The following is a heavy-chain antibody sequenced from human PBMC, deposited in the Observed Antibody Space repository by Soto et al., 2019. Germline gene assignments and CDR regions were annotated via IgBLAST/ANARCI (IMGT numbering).Heavy chain of an antibody. J-gene: IGHJ6*01. CDR1: GFTFSSYE. D-gene: IGHD3-3*01. Sequence: PVGSLRLSCAASGFTFSSYEMNWVRQAPGKGLEWVSYISSSGSTIYYADSVKGRFTISRDNAKNSLYLQMNSLRAEDTAVYYCARDVRDYDFWCVYTPSRRRRWHQELWARGTFVTVYYG. CDR3: ARDVRDYDFWCVYTPSRRRRWHQELWARGTFVTVYYG. V-gene: IGHV3-48*03. CDR2: ISSSGSTI.